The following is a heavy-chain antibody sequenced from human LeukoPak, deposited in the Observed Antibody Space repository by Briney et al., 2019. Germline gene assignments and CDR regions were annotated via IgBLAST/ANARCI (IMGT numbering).Heavy chain of an antibody. CDR1: GFTFSSYA. D-gene: IGHD3-10*01. J-gene: IGHJ4*02. V-gene: IGHV3-30*04. CDR2: ISYDGSNK. CDR3: ARGLQYYYDSGSYPYYFDY. Sequence: PGRSLRLSCAASGFTFSSYAMHWVRQAPGKGLEWVAVISYDGSNKYYADSVKGRFTISRDNSKNTLYLQMNSLRAEDTAVYYCARGLQYYYDSGSYPYYFDYWGQGTLVTVSS.